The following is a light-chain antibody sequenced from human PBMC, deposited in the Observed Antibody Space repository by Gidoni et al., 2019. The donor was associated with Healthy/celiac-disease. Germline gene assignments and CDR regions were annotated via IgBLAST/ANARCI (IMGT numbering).Light chain of an antibody. J-gene: IGKJ1*01. CDR2: AAS. CDR1: QRISSY. V-gene: IGKV1-39*01. CDR3: QQCDSTPRE. Sequence: DIQITHAPSSLSASVADRVTITCRASQRISSYLHWYQQKPGKAPKLLIYAASSLQSGVPSRFSGSGSGTDFTLTISSLQPEDFATYYCQQCDSTPREFGQGTKVEIK.